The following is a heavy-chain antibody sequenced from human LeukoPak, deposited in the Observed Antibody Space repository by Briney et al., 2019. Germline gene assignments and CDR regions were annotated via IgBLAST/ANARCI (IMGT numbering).Heavy chain of an antibody. V-gene: IGHV4-59*01. CDR3: ARAPSNRYDYVWGSYRTRNFDY. CDR1: GGSISSYY. Sequence: PSETLSLTCTVSGGSISSYYWSWIRQPPGKGLEWIGYIYYSGSTNYNPSLKSRVTISVDTSKNQFSLKLSSVTAADTAVYYCARAPSNRYDYVWGSYRTRNFDYWGQGTLVTVSS. CDR2: IYYSGST. D-gene: IGHD3-16*02. J-gene: IGHJ4*02.